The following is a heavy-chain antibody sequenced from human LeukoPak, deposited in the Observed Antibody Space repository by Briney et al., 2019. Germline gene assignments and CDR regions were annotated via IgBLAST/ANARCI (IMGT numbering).Heavy chain of an antibody. J-gene: IGHJ4*02. CDR1: GDSVSSNSAA. CDR3: ARATYSASRIDY. CDR2: TYYRSKWYS. D-gene: IGHD5-12*01. V-gene: IGHV6-1*01. Sequence: QTASLTCAISGDSVSSNSAAWNWVRQSPSRGLEWLGRTYYRSKWYSDYAVSVQSRIIINPDTSKNQFSLQLNSVTPEDTAIYYCARATYSASRIDYWGQGTLVTVSS.